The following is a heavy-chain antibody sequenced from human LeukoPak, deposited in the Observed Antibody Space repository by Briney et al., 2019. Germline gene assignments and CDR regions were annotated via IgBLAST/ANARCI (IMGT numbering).Heavy chain of an antibody. CDR3: AKYDDYSNPFDY. V-gene: IGHV3-23*01. CDR2: ISGSGTNT. D-gene: IGHD4-11*01. Sequence: GGSLRLSCAASGFTFSSYAMSWVRQAPGKGLEWVSAISGSGTNTYYADSVKGRFTISRDNSKNSLYLQMNSLRAEDTAVYYCAKYDDYSNPFDYWGQGTLVSVSS. J-gene: IGHJ4*02. CDR1: GFTFSSYA.